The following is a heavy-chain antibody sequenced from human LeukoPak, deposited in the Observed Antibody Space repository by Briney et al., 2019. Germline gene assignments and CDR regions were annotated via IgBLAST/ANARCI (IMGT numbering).Heavy chain of an antibody. CDR3: ARGRSSMVRGYYYYYMDV. Sequence: PSETLSLTCTVSGGSISSSYWSWIRQPPGKGLEWIGYIYYSGSPNYNPSLKSRVTISVDTSKNQFSLKLSSVTAADTAVYYCARGRSSMVRGYYYYYMDVWGKGTTVTISS. J-gene: IGHJ6*03. CDR1: GGSISSSY. D-gene: IGHD3-10*01. V-gene: IGHV4-59*01. CDR2: IYYSGSP.